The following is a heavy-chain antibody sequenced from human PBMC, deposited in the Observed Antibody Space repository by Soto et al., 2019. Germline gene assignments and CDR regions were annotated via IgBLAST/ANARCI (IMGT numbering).Heavy chain of an antibody. CDR1: GFTFSSYG. CDR3: ARTSDIAAAGFDY. CDR2: IWYDGSNK. Sequence: QVQLVESGGGVVQPGRSLRLSCAASGFTFSSYGMHWVRQAPGKGLEWVAVIWYDGSNKYYADSVKGRFTISRDNSKNTLYLQMNSLRAEDTAVYYCARTSDIAAAGFDYWGQGTLVTVSS. D-gene: IGHD6-13*01. J-gene: IGHJ4*02. V-gene: IGHV3-33*01.